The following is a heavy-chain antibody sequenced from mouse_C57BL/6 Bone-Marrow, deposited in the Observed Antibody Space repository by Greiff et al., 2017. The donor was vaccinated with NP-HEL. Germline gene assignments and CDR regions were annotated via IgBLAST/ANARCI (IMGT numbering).Heavy chain of an antibody. CDR3: ARSAYYSLDY. D-gene: IGHD2-12*01. CDR2: INPNNGGT. CDR1: GYTFTDYY. J-gene: IGHJ2*01. Sequence: VQLQQSGPELVKPGASVKISCKASGYTFTDYYMNWVKQSHGKSLEWIGDINPNNGGTSYNQKFKGKATLTVDKSSSTAYMELRSLTSEDSAVYYCARSAYYSLDYWDQGTTLTVSS. V-gene: IGHV1-26*01.